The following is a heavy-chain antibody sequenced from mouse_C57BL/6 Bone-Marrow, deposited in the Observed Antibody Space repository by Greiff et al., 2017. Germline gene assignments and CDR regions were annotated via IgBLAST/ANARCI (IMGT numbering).Heavy chain of an antibody. V-gene: IGHV1-18*01. J-gene: IGHJ2*01. CDR3: ARRGYCDY. CDR2: INPNSGGT. CDR1: GYTFTDYN. Sequence: VQLQQSGPELVKPGASVKIPCKASGYTFTDYNMDWVKQSHGKSLEWIGDINPNSGGTIYNQKFKGKATLTVDKSSSTAYMELRSLTSEDTAVYYCARRGYCDYWGQGTTLTVSS.